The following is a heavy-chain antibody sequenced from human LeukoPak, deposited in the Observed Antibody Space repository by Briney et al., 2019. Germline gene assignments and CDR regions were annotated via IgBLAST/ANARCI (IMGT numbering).Heavy chain of an antibody. V-gene: IGHV3-30*18. D-gene: IGHD7-27*01. Sequence: PGTSLRLSCAASGFTFSSYGMHWVRQAPGKGLEWVAVISYDGYNKYYADSVRGRFTISRDNSKNTLSLQMNSLRAEDTAVYYCAKDHGDFDAFDIWGQGTMVTVSS. CDR3: AKDHGDFDAFDI. CDR1: GFTFSSYG. J-gene: IGHJ3*02. CDR2: ISYDGYNK.